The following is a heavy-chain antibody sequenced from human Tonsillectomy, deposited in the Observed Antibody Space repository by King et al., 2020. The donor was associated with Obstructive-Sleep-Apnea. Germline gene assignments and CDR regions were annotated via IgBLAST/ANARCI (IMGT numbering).Heavy chain of an antibody. CDR1: GFTFSSYA. J-gene: IGHJ4*02. CDR2: ISYDGSNK. V-gene: IGHV3-30*04. CDR3: ARGPGQTRTR. Sequence: VQLVESGGGVVQPGRSLRLSCAASGFTFSSYAMHWVRQAPGKGLEWVAVISYDGSNKYYADSVKGRFTISRDNSKNTLYLQMNSLRAEDTAVYYCARGPGQTRTRWGQGTLVTVSS.